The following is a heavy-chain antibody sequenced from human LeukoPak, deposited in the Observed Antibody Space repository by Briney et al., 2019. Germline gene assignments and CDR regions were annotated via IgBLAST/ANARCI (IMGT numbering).Heavy chain of an antibody. CDR3: ARDRVPNYYYYGMDV. CDR1: GGSISSYY. D-gene: IGHD3-10*01. Sequence: SETLSLTCTVSGGSISSYYWSWIRQPPGKGLEWIGYIYYSGSTNYNPSLKSRVTISVDTSKNQFSLKLSSVTAADTAVYYCARDRVPNYYYYGMDVWGQGTTVTLSS. J-gene: IGHJ6*02. V-gene: IGHV4-59*01. CDR2: IYYSGST.